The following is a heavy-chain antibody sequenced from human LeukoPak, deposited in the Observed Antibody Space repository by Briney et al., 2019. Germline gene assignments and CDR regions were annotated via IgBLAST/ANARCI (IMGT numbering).Heavy chain of an antibody. D-gene: IGHD5-18*01. Sequence: GGSLRLSCAASGFTFSEYWMAWVRQAPGRGLEWVAHIKRDGSDKNYVDPVKGRFTISRDNAKNSVYLQMNSLRAEDTATYYCARDGYLDYWGQGTLVTVSS. V-gene: IGHV3-7*05. J-gene: IGHJ4*02. CDR3: ARDGYLDY. CDR2: IKRDGSDK. CDR1: GFTFSEYW.